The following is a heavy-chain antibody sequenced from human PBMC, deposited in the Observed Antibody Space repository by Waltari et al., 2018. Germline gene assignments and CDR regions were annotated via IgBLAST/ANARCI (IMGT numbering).Heavy chain of an antibody. CDR2: IIPIVGTA. D-gene: IGHD4-17*01. J-gene: IGHJ4*02. V-gene: IGHV1-69*05. CDR1: GGTFSSYA. CDR3: ARAMRSGDYVNDY. Sequence: QVQLVQSGAEVKKPGSSVKVSCKASGGTFSSYAISWVRQAPGQGLEWMGGIIPIVGTANDAQKFRGRVTITTDESTGTAYMERSSLRSEDTAVYYCARAMRSGDYVNDYWGQGTLVTVSS.